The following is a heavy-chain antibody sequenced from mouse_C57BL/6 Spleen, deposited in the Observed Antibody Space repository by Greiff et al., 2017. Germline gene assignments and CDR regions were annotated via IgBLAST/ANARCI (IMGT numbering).Heavy chain of an antibody. CDR3: ARNLYGSSYYWYFDV. D-gene: IGHD1-1*01. CDR2: IWTGGGT. V-gene: IGHV2-9-1*01. CDR1: GFSLTSYA. Sequence: VMLVESGPGLVAPSQSLSITCTVSGFSLTSYAISWVRQPPGKGLEWLGVIWTGGGTNYNSALKSSLSISKDNSKSQVFLKMNSLQTDDTARYYCARNLYGSSYYWYFDVWGTGTTVTVSS. J-gene: IGHJ1*03.